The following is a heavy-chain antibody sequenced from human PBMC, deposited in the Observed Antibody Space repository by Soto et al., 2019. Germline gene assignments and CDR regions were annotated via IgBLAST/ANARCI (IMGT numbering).Heavy chain of an antibody. CDR2: IWYDGSNK. CDR3: ARGGNSHYYYYYYGMDV. D-gene: IGHD4-4*01. V-gene: IGHV3-33*01. Sequence: GGSLRLSCAASGFTFSSYGMHWVRQAPGKGLEWVAVIWYDGSNKYYADSVKGRFTISRDNSKNTLYLQMNSLRAEDTAVYYCARGGNSHYYYYYYGMDVWGQGTTVTAP. CDR1: GFTFSSYG. J-gene: IGHJ6*02.